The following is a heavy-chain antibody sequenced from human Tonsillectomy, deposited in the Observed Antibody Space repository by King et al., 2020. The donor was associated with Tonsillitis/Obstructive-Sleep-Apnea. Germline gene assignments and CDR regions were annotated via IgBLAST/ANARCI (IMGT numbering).Heavy chain of an antibody. CDR3: TRDLALGLGGEVRSFDY. Sequence: VQLVESGGGVVQPGRSLRLSCAASGFTFSSYAMHWVRQAPGKGLGWVAVISFDGSNKYYADSVKGRFTISRDNSKNTVYLQLNSLTAEDTALYYCTRDLALGLGGEVRSFDYWGQGTLVTVSS. CDR1: GFTFSSYA. J-gene: IGHJ4*02. D-gene: IGHD3-16*01. V-gene: IGHV3-30*04. CDR2: ISFDGSNK.